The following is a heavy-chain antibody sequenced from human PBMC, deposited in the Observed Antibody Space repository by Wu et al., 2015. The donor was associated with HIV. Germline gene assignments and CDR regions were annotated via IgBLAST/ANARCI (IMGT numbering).Heavy chain of an antibody. J-gene: IGHJ4*02. CDR1: GYSISSGYY. CDR3: ARAPLNLWYFDY. D-gene: IGHD3-16*01. V-gene: IGHV4-38-2*01. CDR2: IYHSGST. Sequence: QVQLQESGPGLVKPSETLSLTCAVSGYSISSGYYWGWIRQPPGKGLEWIGSIYHSGSTYYNPSLKSRVTISVDTSKNQFSLKLSSVTAADTAVYYCARAPLNLWYFDYWGQGTLVTVSS.